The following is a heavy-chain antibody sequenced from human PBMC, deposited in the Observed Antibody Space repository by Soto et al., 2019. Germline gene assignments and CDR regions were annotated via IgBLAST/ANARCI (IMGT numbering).Heavy chain of an antibody. CDR1: GFSLSTSGVG. J-gene: IGHJ4*02. CDR2: IYWDDDK. Sequence: QITLKESGPTLVKPTQTLTLTCTFSGFSLSTSGVGVGWIRQPPGKALEWLALIYWDDDKRYSPSLKSRLTITKDTSKNQVVLTITNMDPVDTATYYCAHRLGLAAAGKGAFDYWGQGALVTVSS. CDR3: AHRLGLAAAGKGAFDY. V-gene: IGHV2-5*02. D-gene: IGHD6-13*01.